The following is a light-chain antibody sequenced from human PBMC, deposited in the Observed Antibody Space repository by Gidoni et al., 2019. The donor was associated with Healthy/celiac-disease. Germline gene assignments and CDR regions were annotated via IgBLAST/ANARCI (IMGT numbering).Light chain of an antibody. Sequence: QPALTQPASVSGSPGQSVTISRTGTSSDVGGYNYVSWYQQHPGKAPKLMIYEVSNRPSGVSNRFSGSKSGNTASLTISGLQAEDEADYYCSSYTSSSTCRVVFGGGTKLTVL. J-gene: IGLJ2*01. V-gene: IGLV2-14*01. CDR3: SSYTSSSTCRVV. CDR2: EVS. CDR1: SSDVGGYNY.